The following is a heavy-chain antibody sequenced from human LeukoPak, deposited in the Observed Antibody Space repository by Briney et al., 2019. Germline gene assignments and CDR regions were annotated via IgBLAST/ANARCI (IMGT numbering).Heavy chain of an antibody. CDR1: GYTFTSYA. CDR3: ASSQAAGTGIDFDY. Sequence: ASVKVSCKASGYTFTSYAMNWVRQAPGQGLEWMGWINTNTGNPTYAQGFTGRFVFSLDTSVSTAYLQISSLKAEDTAVYYCASSQAAGTGIDFDYWGQGTLVTVSS. V-gene: IGHV7-4-1*02. D-gene: IGHD6-13*01. J-gene: IGHJ4*02. CDR2: INTNTGNP.